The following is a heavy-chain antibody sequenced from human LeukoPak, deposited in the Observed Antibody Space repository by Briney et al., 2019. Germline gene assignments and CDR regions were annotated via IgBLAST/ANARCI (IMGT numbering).Heavy chain of an antibody. CDR2: IRYDGSNK. D-gene: IGHD3-22*01. Sequence: PGGSLRLSCAASGFTFSSYGMHWVRQAPGKGLEWVAFIRYDGSNKYYADPVKGRFTISRDNSKNTLYLQMNSLRAEDTAVYYCAKDLHYYDSSGYYYVRPPDAFDIWGQGTMVTVSS. CDR3: AKDLHYYDSSGYYYVRPPDAFDI. V-gene: IGHV3-30*02. CDR1: GFTFSSYG. J-gene: IGHJ3*02.